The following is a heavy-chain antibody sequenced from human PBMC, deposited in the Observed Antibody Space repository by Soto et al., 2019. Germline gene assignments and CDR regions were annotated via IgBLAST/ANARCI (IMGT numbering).Heavy chain of an antibody. CDR1: GYTFTSYA. J-gene: IGHJ6*02. Sequence: ASVKVSCKASGYTFTSYAMHWVRQAPGQRLEWMGWINAGNGNTKYSQKFQGRVTITRDTSASTAYMELSSLRSEDTAVYYCARVDYGDYIYYYYGMDVWGQGTTVTVSS. V-gene: IGHV1-3*01. CDR3: ARVDYGDYIYYYYGMDV. CDR2: INAGNGNT. D-gene: IGHD4-17*01.